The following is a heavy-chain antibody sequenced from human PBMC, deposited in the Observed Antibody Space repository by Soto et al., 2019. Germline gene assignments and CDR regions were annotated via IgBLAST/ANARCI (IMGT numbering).Heavy chain of an antibody. CDR2: ISGSGGST. V-gene: IGHV3-23*01. Sequence: GGSLRLSCAASGFTFSSYAMSWVRQAPGKGLEWVSAISGSGGSTYCADSVKGRFTISRDNSKNTLYLQMNSLRAEDTAVYYCAKEGLYDFWSGYYGSFYYMDVWGKGTTVTVSS. D-gene: IGHD3-3*01. J-gene: IGHJ6*03. CDR3: AKEGLYDFWSGYYGSFYYMDV. CDR1: GFTFSSYA.